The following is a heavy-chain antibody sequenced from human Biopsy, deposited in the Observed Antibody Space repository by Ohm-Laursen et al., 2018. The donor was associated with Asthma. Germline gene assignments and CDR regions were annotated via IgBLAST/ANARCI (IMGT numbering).Heavy chain of an antibody. CDR2: IYYSGST. D-gene: IGHD3-22*01. CDR1: GGSISSGGYY. CDR3: ARAQDYYDSRGYYRSFDY. Sequence: SETLSLTCIVSGGSISSGGYYWSWIRQHPGKGLEWIGYIYYSGSTYYNPSLKSRVSISIDTSKNQSSLKLSSVTAADTAVYYCARAQDYYDSRGYYRSFDYWGQGTLVTVSS. V-gene: IGHV4-31*03. J-gene: IGHJ4*02.